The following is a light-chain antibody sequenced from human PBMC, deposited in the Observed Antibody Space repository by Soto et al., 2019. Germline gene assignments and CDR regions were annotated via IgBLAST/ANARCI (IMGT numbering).Light chain of an antibody. CDR3: AAWDDSLNGYVV. CDR1: RYNIGSNT. J-gene: IGLJ2*01. Sequence: QSVLTQPPSASGTPGQRVTISCSGSRYNIGSNTVNWYQQVPGTAPRLLIHRDHQRPSGVPDRFSGSKSGTSASLAISGLQSEDEADYYYAAWDDSLNGYVVFGGGTKLTVL. V-gene: IGLV1-44*01. CDR2: RDH.